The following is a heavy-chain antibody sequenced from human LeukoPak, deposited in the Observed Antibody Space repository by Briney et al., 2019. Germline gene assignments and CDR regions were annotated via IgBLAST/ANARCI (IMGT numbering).Heavy chain of an antibody. CDR3: ARDSMLSLTYYYDSSGYLGRAFDI. V-gene: IGHV4-39*07. Sequence: NPSETLSLTCTVSGGSISSSSYYWGWIRQPPGKGLEWIGSIYYSGSTYYNPSLKSRVTISVDTSKNQFSLKLSSVTAADTAVYYCARDSMLSLTYYYDSSGYLGRAFDIWGQGTMVTVSS. CDR1: GGSISSSSYY. D-gene: IGHD3-22*01. J-gene: IGHJ3*02. CDR2: IYYSGST.